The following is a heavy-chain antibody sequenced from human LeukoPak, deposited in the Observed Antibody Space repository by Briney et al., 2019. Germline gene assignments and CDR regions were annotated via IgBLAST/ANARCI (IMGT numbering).Heavy chain of an antibody. CDR2: IYYSGST. V-gene: IGHV4-59*01. CDR1: GGSISSYY. CDR3: ARAGEGDYYYYGMDV. J-gene: IGHJ6*02. D-gene: IGHD7-27*01. Sequence: SETLSLTCTVSGGSISSYYWSWIRQPPGKGLEWIGYIYYSGSTNYNPSLKSRVTISVDTSKNQFSLKLSSVTAADTAVYYCARAGEGDYYYYGMDVRGQGTTVTVSS.